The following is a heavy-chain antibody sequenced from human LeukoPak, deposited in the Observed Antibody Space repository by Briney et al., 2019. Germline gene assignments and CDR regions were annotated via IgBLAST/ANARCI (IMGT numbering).Heavy chain of an antibody. J-gene: IGHJ4*02. V-gene: IGHV4-39*01. Sequence: PSETLSLTCSVSGGSISLSYYYWGWIRQPPGKALEWIGSIYYTGSTYYNPSLKSRVTISVDTSKNQFSLKLSSVTAADTAVYYCARQTGSGLFILPGGQGTLVTVSS. CDR1: GGSISLSYYY. D-gene: IGHD3/OR15-3a*01. CDR3: ARQTGSGLFILP. CDR2: IYYTGST.